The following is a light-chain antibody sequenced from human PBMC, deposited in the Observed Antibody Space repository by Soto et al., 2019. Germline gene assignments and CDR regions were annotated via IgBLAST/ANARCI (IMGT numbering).Light chain of an antibody. J-gene: IGLJ2*01. CDR3: SSYTSSSTVV. V-gene: IGLV2-14*01. CDR2: EVS. CDR1: SSDVGGYNY. Sequence: QSALTQPASVSGSPGQSITISCTGTSSDVGGYNYVSWSQQHPGKPPKLMISEVSNRPSGVSNRFSGSKSGNTASLTISGLQAEDEADYYCSSYTSSSTVVFGGGTKLTVL.